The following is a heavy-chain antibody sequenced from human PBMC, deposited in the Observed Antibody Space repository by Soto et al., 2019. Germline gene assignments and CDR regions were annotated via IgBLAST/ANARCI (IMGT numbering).Heavy chain of an antibody. V-gene: IGHV3-11*01. CDR1: GFTFIYYF. D-gene: IGHD3-10*01. Sequence: GGSLRLSCAASGFTFIYYFMSWIRQAPGKGLELVSYITNNGYAIDYEYSGKDRFSISWKNAKNTLYLQMNSLRDDYTAVYYCARGRVSGNYYHYGMDVWGQGSTVTVSS. J-gene: IGHJ6*02. CDR3: ARGRVSGNYYHYGMDV. CDR2: ITNNGYAI.